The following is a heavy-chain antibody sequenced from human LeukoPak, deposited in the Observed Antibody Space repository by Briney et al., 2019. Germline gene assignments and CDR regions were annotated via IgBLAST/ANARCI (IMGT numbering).Heavy chain of an antibody. CDR2: ITPRDGST. Sequence: ASVKVSCQAIGYIFTDYYMHWVRQSPGQGLEWMGVITPRDGSTGYAQKFQDRVSMTRDTSTSTVYMELSSLKSEDTAIYYCARPASDGGGWFAKWGQGTLVTVSS. D-gene: IGHD6-19*01. CDR3: ARPASDGGGWFAK. CDR1: GYIFTDYY. J-gene: IGHJ4*02. V-gene: IGHV1-46*03.